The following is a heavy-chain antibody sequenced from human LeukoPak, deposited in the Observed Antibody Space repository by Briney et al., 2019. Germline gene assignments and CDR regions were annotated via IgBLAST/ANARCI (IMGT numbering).Heavy chain of an antibody. CDR1: GGTFSTYV. CDR2: IIPIFRTA. D-gene: IGHD4-23*01. CDR3: ARVAIYGGNSDRSDY. J-gene: IGHJ4*02. Sequence: ASVKLSCKASGGTFSTYVISRVRQAPEQGHELLSGIIPIFRTANYAHQFQGRVTITADESTSTAYMELSSLRSEDTAVYYCARVAIYGGNSDRSDYWGQGTLVTVSS. V-gene: IGHV1-69*13.